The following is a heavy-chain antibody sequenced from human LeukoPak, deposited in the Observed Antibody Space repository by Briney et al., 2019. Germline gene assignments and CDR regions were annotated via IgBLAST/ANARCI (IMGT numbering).Heavy chain of an antibody. CDR1: GGSISSYY. J-gene: IGHJ1*01. CDR3: ARRESLDCSGGSCYRAEYFQH. D-gene: IGHD2-15*01. V-gene: IGHV4-59*01. CDR2: IYYSGST. Sequence: PSETLSLTCTVSGGSISSYYWSWIRKPPGKGLEWIGYIYYSGSTNYNPSLKSRVTISVDTSKNQFSLKLSSVTAADTAVYYCARRESLDCSGGSCYRAEYFQHWGQGTLVTVSS.